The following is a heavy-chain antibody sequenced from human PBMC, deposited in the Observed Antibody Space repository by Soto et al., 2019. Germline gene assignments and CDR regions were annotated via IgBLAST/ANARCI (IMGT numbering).Heavy chain of an antibody. J-gene: IGHJ6*02. Sequence: SETLSLTCAVSGGSISSSNWWSWVRQPPGKGLEWIGEIYHSGSTNYNPSLKSRITISVDKSKNQFSLKLSSVTAADTAVYYCARLGIAVAQQLGDYYGMDVWGQGTTVTVSS. CDR3: ARLGIAVAQQLGDYYGMDV. CDR1: GGSISSSNW. V-gene: IGHV4-4*02. D-gene: IGHD6-19*01. CDR2: IYHSGST.